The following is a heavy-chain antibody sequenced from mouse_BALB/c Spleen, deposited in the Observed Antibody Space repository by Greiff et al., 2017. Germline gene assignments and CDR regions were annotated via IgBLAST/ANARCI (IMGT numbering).Heavy chain of an antibody. Sequence: EVQVVESGGGLVKPGGSLKLSCAASGFTFSSYTMSWVRQTPEKRLEWVATISSGGSYTYYPDSVKGRFTISRDNAKNTLYLQMSSLKSEDTAMYYCTREGWDYWGQGTSVTVSS. CDR2: ISSGGSYT. CDR3: TREGWDY. J-gene: IGHJ4*01. V-gene: IGHV5-6-4*01. CDR1: GFTFSSYT.